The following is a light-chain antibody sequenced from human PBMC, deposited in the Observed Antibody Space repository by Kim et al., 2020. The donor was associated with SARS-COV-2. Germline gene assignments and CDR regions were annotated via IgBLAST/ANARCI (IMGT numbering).Light chain of an antibody. V-gene: IGLV1-40*01. CDR3: QSYDSSLSGSVV. CDR2: GNS. Sequence: DTVSCTGSRSNIGAGYDVHWYQQLPGTAPKLLIYGNSNRPSGVPDRFSGSKSGTSASLAITGLQAEDEADYYCQSYDSSLSGSVVFGGGTQLTVL. CDR1: RSNIGAGYD. J-gene: IGLJ2*01.